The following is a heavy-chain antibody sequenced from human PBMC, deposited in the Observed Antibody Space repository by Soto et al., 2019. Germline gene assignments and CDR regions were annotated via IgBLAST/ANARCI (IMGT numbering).Heavy chain of an antibody. J-gene: IGHJ6*02. D-gene: IGHD1-26*01. CDR3: ARGFTVGPTSSGPYYYAMDV. CDR1: GFTISSYG. CDR2: ISYDGSKE. V-gene: IGHV3-33*05. Sequence: VLLVDSGGGVVQPGRSLRLSCAASGFTISSYGIHWVRRAPGKGLELVALISYDGSKEYYADSVRGQVTISRDNSKNTLYPQMNSLRVEDTAVDYWARGFTVGPTSSGPYYYAMDVWAQGTTVIFSS.